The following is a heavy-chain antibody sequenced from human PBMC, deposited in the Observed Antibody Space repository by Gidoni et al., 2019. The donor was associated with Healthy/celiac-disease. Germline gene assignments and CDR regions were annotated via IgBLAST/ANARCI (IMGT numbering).Heavy chain of an antibody. Sequence: EVQLLESGGGWVQPGGSLRLSCAASGFTCSSDAMSWVRQAPGKGLEWVSAILGSGGSTYYAASVKGRFTISSDNSKNTLYLQMNSLSAEDTAVYYCAKDRRLAARPGYGMDVWGQGTTVTVSS. CDR1: GFTCSSDA. D-gene: IGHD2-2*02. J-gene: IGHJ6*02. V-gene: IGHV3-23*01. CDR2: ILGSGGST. CDR3: AKDRRLAARPGYGMDV.